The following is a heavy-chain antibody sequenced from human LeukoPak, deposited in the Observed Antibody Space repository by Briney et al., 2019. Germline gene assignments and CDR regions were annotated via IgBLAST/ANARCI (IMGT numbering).Heavy chain of an antibody. CDR2: ISSSSSYI. J-gene: IGHJ4*02. CDR3: ARDVVTMIVSETQGFDY. CDR1: GFTFSSYA. Sequence: PGGSLRLSCAASGFTFSSYAMSWVRQAPGKGLEWVSSISSSSSYIYYADSVKGRFTISRDNAKNSLYLQMNSLRAEDTAVYYCARDVVTMIVSETQGFDYWGQGTLVTVSS. V-gene: IGHV3-21*01. D-gene: IGHD3-22*01.